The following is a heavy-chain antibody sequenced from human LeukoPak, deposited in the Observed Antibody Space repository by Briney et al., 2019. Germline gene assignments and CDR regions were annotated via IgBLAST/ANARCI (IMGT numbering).Heavy chain of an antibody. Sequence: SETLSLTCTVSGYAITSGGFSWNWIRQPPGKGLEWIGCIYDRGPAYYNPSLKSRFTISVDRPKNQFFLNVTSLTAADTAVYYCARSRQASGLFNSWGQGTLVTVSS. CDR1: GYAITSGGFS. J-gene: IGHJ5*01. CDR3: ARSRQASGLFNS. CDR2: IYDRGPA. V-gene: IGHV4-30-2*01. D-gene: IGHD3-10*01.